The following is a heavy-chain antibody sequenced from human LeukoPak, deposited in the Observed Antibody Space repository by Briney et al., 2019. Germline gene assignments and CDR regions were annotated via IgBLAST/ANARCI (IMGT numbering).Heavy chain of an antibody. CDR1: GDSISSGFYY. CDR2: FYSSGRT. D-gene: IGHD3-3*01. Sequence: PSQTLSLTCTVSGDSISSGFYYWNWIRPPPGKGLEWIGRFYSSGRTNFNPSLKSRVTISSDTSKNQFSLKLRSVTAADTAVYYCARGDLKSDWFDPWGQGTLVTVSP. CDR3: ARGDLKSDWFDP. J-gene: IGHJ5*02. V-gene: IGHV4-61*02.